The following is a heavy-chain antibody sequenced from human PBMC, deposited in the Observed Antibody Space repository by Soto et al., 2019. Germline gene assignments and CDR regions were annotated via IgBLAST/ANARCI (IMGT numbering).Heavy chain of an antibody. V-gene: IGHV3-49*03. CDR2: IRSKGYGGTT. CDR1: GLTFGDFG. D-gene: IGHD2-2*01. J-gene: IGHJ6*02. CDR3: ASLTSWSQEYYYGMDV. Sequence: PGGSLRLSCTGSGLTFGDFGMSWFRQAPGKGLEWLSFIRSKGYGGTTESAASVRGRFITSRDDSKSIAYLQMTSLKTEDTAVYYCASLTSWSQEYYYGMDVWGQGTTVTVSS.